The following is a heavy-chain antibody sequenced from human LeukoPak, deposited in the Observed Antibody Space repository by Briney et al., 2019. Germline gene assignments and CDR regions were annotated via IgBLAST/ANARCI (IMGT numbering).Heavy chain of an antibody. D-gene: IGHD4-23*01. J-gene: IGHJ5*02. Sequence: GGSLRLSCGASGFTISRYWMRWVRQAPGKGLEWVANIKQDGSERTYVDSVEGRFTISRDNAKNSLYLQMNSLRVEDTAMYFCARDGGNDWYDPWGQGTLVTVSS. CDR2: IKQDGSER. V-gene: IGHV3-7*01. CDR1: GFTISRYW. CDR3: ARDGGNDWYDP.